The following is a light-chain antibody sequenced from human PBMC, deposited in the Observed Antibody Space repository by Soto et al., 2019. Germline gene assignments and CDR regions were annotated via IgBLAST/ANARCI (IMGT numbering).Light chain of an antibody. CDR1: SSDVGGYNY. J-gene: IGLJ2*01. V-gene: IGLV2-14*01. Sequence: QSVLTQPASVSGSPGQSITISCTATSSDVGGYNYVSWYQQHPGKAPKLMIYEVSNRPSGVSNRFSGSKSGNTASLTISGLQAEDEADYYCSSYTSSSTLVFGGGTKLTAL. CDR2: EVS. CDR3: SSYTSSSTLV.